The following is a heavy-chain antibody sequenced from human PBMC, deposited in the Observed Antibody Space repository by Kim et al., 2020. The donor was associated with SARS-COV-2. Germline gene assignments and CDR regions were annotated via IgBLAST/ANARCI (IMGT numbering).Heavy chain of an antibody. CDR2: ISYDGSNK. CDR1: GFTFSSYA. D-gene: IGHD2-8*01. CDR3: ARGRDVLMVYGGYFDY. Sequence: GGSLRLSCAASGFTFSSYAMHWVRQAPGKGLEWVAVISYDGSNKYYADSVKGRFTISRDNSKNTLYLQMNSLRAEDTAVYYCARGRDVLMVYGGYFDYWGQGTLVTVSS. J-gene: IGHJ4*02. V-gene: IGHV3-30*04.